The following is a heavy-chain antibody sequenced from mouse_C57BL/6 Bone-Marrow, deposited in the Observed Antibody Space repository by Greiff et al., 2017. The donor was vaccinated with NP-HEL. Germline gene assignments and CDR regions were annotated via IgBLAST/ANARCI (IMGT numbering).Heavy chain of an antibody. CDR1: GYTFTSYW. CDR2: IYPSDGET. J-gene: IGHJ2*01. CDR3: ARIYYDRDY. V-gene: IGHV1-61*01. D-gene: IGHD1-1*01. Sequence: QVQLQQPGAELVRPGSSVKLSCKASGYTFTSYWMDWVKQRPGQGLEWIGNIYPSDGETHYTQKFKDKATLTVDKSSSTAYMQLSSLTSEDSAVYYGARIYYDRDYWGQGTTLTVSS.